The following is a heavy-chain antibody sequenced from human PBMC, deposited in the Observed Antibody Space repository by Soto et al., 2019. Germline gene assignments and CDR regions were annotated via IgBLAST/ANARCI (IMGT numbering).Heavy chain of an antibody. CDR2: IYYSGST. V-gene: IGHV4-59*08. J-gene: IGHJ6*03. CDR1: GGSFSSYY. CDR3: AGRDCSGTNCYYLDYYYMDV. D-gene: IGHD2-2*01. Sequence: SETLSLTYTVSGGSFSSYYWTWIRQSPGKGLEWIGYIYYSGSTDYNPSLRGRLAISIDTSKNQFSLRLNSMTAADTAVYYCAGRDCSGTNCYYLDYYYMDVWGKGTTVTVSS.